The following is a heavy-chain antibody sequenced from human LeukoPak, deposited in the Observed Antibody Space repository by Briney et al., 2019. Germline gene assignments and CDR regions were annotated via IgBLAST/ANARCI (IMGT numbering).Heavy chain of an antibody. CDR3: ARTVADNHLNWFDP. Sequence: PSETLSLTCTVSGYSISSGYYWGWIRPPPGKGLEWIGSIYHSGSTYYNPSLKSRVTISVDTSKSQFSLKLSSVTAADTAVYYCARTVADNHLNWFDPWGQGTLVTVSS. J-gene: IGHJ5*02. D-gene: IGHD6-19*01. CDR2: IYHSGST. V-gene: IGHV4-38-2*02. CDR1: GYSISSGYY.